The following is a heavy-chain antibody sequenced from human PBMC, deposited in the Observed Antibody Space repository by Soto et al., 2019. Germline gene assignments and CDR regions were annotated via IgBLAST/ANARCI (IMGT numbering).Heavy chain of an antibody. CDR1: GGSFSGYY. V-gene: IGHV4-34*01. J-gene: IGHJ5*02. Sequence: SETLSLTCAVYGGSFSGYYWSWIRQPPGKGLEWIGEINHSGSTNYNPSLKSRVTISVDTSKNQFSLKLSSVTAADTAVYYCARGDCSSTSCYTRWFDPWGQGTLVTVS. CDR3: ARGDCSSTSCYTRWFDP. D-gene: IGHD2-2*02. CDR2: INHSGST.